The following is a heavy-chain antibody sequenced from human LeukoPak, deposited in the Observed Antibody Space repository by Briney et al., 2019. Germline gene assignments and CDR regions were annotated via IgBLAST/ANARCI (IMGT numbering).Heavy chain of an antibody. Sequence: PSETLSHTCAVSGYSISSGYYWGWIRQPPGKGLEWIGSIYHSGSTYYNPSLKSRVTISVDTSKNQFSLKLSSVTAADTAVYYCARDSVVVPAAIHWFDPWGQGTLVTVSS. J-gene: IGHJ5*02. CDR2: IYHSGST. CDR1: GYSISSGYY. CDR3: ARDSVVVPAAIHWFDP. V-gene: IGHV4-38-2*02. D-gene: IGHD2-2*01.